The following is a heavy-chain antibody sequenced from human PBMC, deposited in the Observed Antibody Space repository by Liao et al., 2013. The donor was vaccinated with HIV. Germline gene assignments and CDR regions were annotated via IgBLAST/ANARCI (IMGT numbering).Heavy chain of an antibody. V-gene: IGHV4-39*07. Sequence: QLQLQESGPGLVKPSETLSLTCTVSGGSISSSSYYWGWIRQPPGKGLEWIGIIYYSGSTYYSPSLKSRVTISVDTSKNQFSLKLSSVTAADTAVYYCAEVCTSCYRDDAFDIWAKGQWSPSLQ. CDR1: GGSISSSSYY. J-gene: IGHJ3*02. D-gene: IGHD2-2*02. CDR3: AEVCTSCYRDDAFDI. CDR2: IYYSGST.